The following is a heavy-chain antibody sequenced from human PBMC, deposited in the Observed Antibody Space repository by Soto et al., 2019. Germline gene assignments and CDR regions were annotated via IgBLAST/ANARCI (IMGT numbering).Heavy chain of an antibody. V-gene: IGHV3-48*02. Sequence: GGSLRLSCAASGFTFSSYSINWVRQAPGKGLEWISYISSSGSTIHYADSVKGRFTVSRDNAQNSLYLQMNSLRDEDTAIYYCARDIFSSDNSGFFEYWRQGTLVTVSS. CDR2: ISSSGSTI. CDR3: ARDIFSSDNSGFFEY. CDR1: GFTFSSYS. J-gene: IGHJ4*02. D-gene: IGHD3-22*01.